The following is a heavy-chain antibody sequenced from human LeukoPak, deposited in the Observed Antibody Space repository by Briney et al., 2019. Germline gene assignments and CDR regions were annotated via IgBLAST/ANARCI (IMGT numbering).Heavy chain of an antibody. CDR3: ARGDSYCSSTSCYYYFDY. Sequence: SETLSLTSTVSGGSISSYYWSWIRQPAGKGLEWIGRIYTSGSTNYNPSLKSRVTMSVDTSKNQFSLKLSSVTAADTAVYYCARGDSYCSSTSCYYYFDYWGQGTLVTVSS. CDR2: IYTSGST. D-gene: IGHD2-2*01. CDR1: GGSISSYY. J-gene: IGHJ4*02. V-gene: IGHV4-4*07.